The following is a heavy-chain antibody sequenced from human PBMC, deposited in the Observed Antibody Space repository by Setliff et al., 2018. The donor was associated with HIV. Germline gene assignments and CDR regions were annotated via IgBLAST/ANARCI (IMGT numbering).Heavy chain of an antibody. CDR1: GYSLSTFA. V-gene: IGHV1-18*01. J-gene: IGHJ6*03. CDR3: VRLTADRTNYYYYMDV. D-gene: IGHD2-8*01. CDR2: IDSNNGNR. Sequence: ASVKVSCKASGYSLSTFAISWVRQAPGQGLEWMGWIDSNNGNRNFAQKFRGRVIMTTDISTNTAYMEVRSLSFDDTAVYYCVRLTADRTNYYYYMDVWGKGTTVTVSS.